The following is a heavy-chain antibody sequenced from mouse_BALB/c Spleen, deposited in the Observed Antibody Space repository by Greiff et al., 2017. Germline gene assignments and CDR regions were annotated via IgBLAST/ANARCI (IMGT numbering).Heavy chain of an antibody. D-gene: IGHD1-1*01. CDR1: GYAFSSSW. CDR2: IYPGDGDT. V-gene: IGHV1-82*01. Sequence: QVQLQQSGPELVKPGASVKISCKASGYAFSSSWMNWVKQRPGQGLEWIGRIYPGDGDTNYNGKFKGKATLTADKSSSTAYMQLSSLTSVDSAVYFCARGGYGSLDYWGQGTTLTVSS. CDR3: ARGGYGSLDY. J-gene: IGHJ2*01.